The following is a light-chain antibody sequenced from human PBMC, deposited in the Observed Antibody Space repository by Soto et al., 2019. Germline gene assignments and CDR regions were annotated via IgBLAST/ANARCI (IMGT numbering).Light chain of an antibody. CDR3: QSYDRSLRGYV. J-gene: IGLJ1*01. CDR2: GNT. CDR1: SSNIGAGYD. Sequence: QFVLTQPPSVSGAPGQRVTISCTGTSSNIGAGYDVHWYQHLPGTAPKLLIYGNTIRPSGVPDRFSGSKSDTSASLAITGLQAEDEADYYCQSYDRSLRGYVFGTGTKVTVL. V-gene: IGLV1-40*01.